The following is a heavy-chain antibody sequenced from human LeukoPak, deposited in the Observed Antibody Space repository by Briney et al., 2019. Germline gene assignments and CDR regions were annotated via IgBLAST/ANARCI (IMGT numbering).Heavy chain of an antibody. CDR3: ARAPITSPFYFDY. V-gene: IGHV3-20*04. CDR1: GFAFDEHG. CDR2: INWSGGST. J-gene: IGHJ4*02. Sequence: PGGSLRLSCTASGFAFDEHGMSWVRQVPGKGLEWVSGINWSGGSTGYADPLRGRFTISRDNAKNSLYLQMDSLRTEDTALYYCARAPITSPFYFDYWGQGTLVTVSS. D-gene: IGHD2-2*01.